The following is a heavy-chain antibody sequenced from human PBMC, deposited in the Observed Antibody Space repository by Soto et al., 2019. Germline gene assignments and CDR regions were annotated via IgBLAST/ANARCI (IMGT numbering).Heavy chain of an antibody. CDR3: AHPRGYGVFDAYDF. Sequence: GGSLRLSCVASGFTFSTYAMSWVRQAPGKGLEWVSALTPSGGETYYADSVKGRFTISRDNSMNALYLQMNSLRVEDTAVYYCAHPRGYGVFDAYDFWGQGTMVTVSS. CDR1: GFTFSTYA. D-gene: IGHD4-17*01. V-gene: IGHV3-23*01. CDR2: LTPSGGET. J-gene: IGHJ3*01.